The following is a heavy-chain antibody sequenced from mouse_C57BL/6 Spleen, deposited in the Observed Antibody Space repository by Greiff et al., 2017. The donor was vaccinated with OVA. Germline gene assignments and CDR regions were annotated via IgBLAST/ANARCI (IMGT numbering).Heavy chain of an antibody. CDR1: GYTFTSYG. J-gene: IGHJ4*01. CDR3: ANYYGSTYAMDY. V-gene: IGHV1-81*01. D-gene: IGHD1-1*01. CDR2: IYPRSGNT. Sequence: VKVVESGAELARPGASVKLSCKASGYTFTSYGISWVKQRTGQGLEWIGEIYPRSGNTYYNEKFKGKATLTADKSSSTAYMELRSLTSEDSAVYFCANYYGSTYAMDYWGQGTSVTVSS.